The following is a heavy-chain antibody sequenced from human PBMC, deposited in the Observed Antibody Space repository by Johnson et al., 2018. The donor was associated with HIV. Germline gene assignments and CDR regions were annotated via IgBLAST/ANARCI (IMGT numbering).Heavy chain of an antibody. D-gene: IGHD6-19*01. J-gene: IGHJ3*02. CDR2: IYSGGST. CDR1: RFTFSSYA. CDR3: ARDRGGQWLVQVGDDAFDI. V-gene: IGHV3-NL1*01. Sequence: VQLVESGGGVVQPGRSLRLSCAASRFTFSSYAMHWVRQAPGKGLEWVSVIYSGGSTYYADSVKGRFTISRDNSKNTLYLQMNSLRAEDTGVYYCARDRGGQWLVQVGDDAFDIWGQGTMVTVSS.